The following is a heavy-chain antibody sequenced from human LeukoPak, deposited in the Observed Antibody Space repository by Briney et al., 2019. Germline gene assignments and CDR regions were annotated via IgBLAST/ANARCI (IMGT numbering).Heavy chain of an antibody. J-gene: IGHJ3*02. Sequence: GESLKISCKGSGYSFTSYWIGWVRQMPGKGLEWMGIIYPGDSDTRYSPSFQGQVTISADKSISTAYLQWSSLKASDTAMYYCARSNYGSGSYYWSYAFDIWGQGTMVTVSS. CDR1: GYSFTSYW. V-gene: IGHV5-51*01. D-gene: IGHD3-10*01. CDR2: IYPGDSDT. CDR3: ARSNYGSGSYYWSYAFDI.